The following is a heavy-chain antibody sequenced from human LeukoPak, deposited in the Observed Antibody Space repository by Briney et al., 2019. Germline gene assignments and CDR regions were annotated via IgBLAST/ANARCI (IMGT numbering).Heavy chain of an antibody. CDR2: IRRKANSYAT. D-gene: IGHD3-10*01. J-gene: IGHJ4*02. CDR1: GFTFSGSA. Sequence: PGGSLRLSCAASGFTFSGSAMHWVRQASGKGLEWVGRIRRKANSYATAYAASVKGRFTISRDDSKNTAYLQMHSLKTAATAVYYCTQYGSGSPAGGYWGQGTLVTVSS. CDR3: TQYGSGSPAGGY. V-gene: IGHV3-73*01.